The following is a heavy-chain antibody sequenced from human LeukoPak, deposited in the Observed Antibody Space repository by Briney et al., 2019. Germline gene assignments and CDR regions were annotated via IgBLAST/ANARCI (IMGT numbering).Heavy chain of an antibody. J-gene: IGHJ3*02. Sequence: SGTLSHTCAVSGGSISSSNWWSWVRQPPGKGLEWIGGIYHSGSTNYNPSLKSRVTISVDKSKNQFSLKLSSVTAADTAVYYCARGAYYYDSSGYNYVPNDVFDIWGQGTMVTVSS. D-gene: IGHD3-22*01. CDR2: IYHSGST. V-gene: IGHV4-4*02. CDR1: GGSISSSNW. CDR3: ARGAYYYDSSGYNYVPNDVFDI.